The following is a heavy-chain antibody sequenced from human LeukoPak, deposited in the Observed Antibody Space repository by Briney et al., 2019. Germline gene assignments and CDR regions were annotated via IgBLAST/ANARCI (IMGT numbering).Heavy chain of an antibody. J-gene: IGHJ5*02. D-gene: IGHD6-13*01. CDR1: GFTFSSYA. V-gene: IGHV3-21*01. CDR2: ISSSSSYI. CDR3: ARDPDSSSWTGNWFDP. Sequence: GGSLRLSCAASGFTFSSYAMSWVRQAPGKGLEWVSSISSSSSYIYYADSVKGRFTISRDNAKNSLYLQMNSLRAEDTAVYYCARDPDSSSWTGNWFDPWGQGTLVTVSS.